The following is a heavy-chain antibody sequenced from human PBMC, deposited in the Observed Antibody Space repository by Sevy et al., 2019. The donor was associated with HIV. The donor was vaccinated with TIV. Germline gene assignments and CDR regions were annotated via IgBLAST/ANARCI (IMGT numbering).Heavy chain of an antibody. CDR3: AKGQGYDYFWGNERSEYYFDY. Sequence: GGSLRLSCAASRFTFSTYDIHWVRQAPGKGLEWVAVISHDGSYQYYTDSVKGRFTISRDDSKNKAYLQMKSLRADDSGVYYCAKGQGYDYFWGNERSEYYFDYWGQGTLVTVSS. CDR1: RFTFSTYD. J-gene: IGHJ4*02. D-gene: IGHD3-16*01. V-gene: IGHV3-30*18. CDR2: ISHDGSYQ.